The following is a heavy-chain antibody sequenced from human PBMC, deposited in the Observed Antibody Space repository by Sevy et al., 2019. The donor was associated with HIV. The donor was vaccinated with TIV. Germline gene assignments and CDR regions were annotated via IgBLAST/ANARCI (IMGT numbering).Heavy chain of an antibody. D-gene: IGHD1-26*01. V-gene: IGHV3-30-3*01. CDR2: ISYDGSNK. J-gene: IGHJ4*02. Sequence: GGSLRLSCAASGFTFSSYAMHWVRQAPGKGLEWVAVISYDGSNKYYADSVKGRFTISRDNSKNTLYLQMNSLRAEDTAVYYCARSSGRWGNFDYWSQGTLVTVSS. CDR3: ARSSGRWGNFDY. CDR1: GFTFSSYA.